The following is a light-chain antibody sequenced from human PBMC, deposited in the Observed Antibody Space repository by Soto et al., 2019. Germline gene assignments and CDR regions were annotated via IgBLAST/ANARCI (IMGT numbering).Light chain of an antibody. CDR2: DAS. V-gene: IGKV1-39*01. J-gene: IGKJ1*01. CDR3: QQSYSTPWT. Sequence: DIQMTQSPSSLSASVGDRVTITCRASESISSYLNWYQQKPGKAPKLLIYDASSLQSGVPSRFSGSGSGTDFTLTVSSLQPEDFAIYFCQQSYSTPWTFXHGTKVDIK. CDR1: ESISSY.